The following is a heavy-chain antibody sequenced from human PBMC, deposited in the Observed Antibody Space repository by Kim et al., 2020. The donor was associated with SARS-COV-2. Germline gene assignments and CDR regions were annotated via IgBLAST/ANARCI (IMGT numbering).Heavy chain of an antibody. CDR2: IYPGDSDT. CDR3: ARVVTPIAAAGTYNWFDP. J-gene: IGHJ5*02. Sequence: GESLKISCKGSGYSFTSYWIGWVRQMPGKGPEWMGIIYPGDSDTRYSPSFQGQVTISADKSISTAYLQWSSLKASDTAMYYCARVVTPIAAAGTYNWFDPWGQGTLVTVSS. CDR1: GYSFTSYW. V-gene: IGHV5-51*01. D-gene: IGHD6-13*01.